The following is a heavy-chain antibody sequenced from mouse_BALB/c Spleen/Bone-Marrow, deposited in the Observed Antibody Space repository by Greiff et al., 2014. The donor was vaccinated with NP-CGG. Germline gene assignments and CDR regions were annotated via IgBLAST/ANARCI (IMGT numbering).Heavy chain of an antibody. CDR1: GYTFTSTW. Sequence: GSVLVRPGDSVKLSCKASGYTFTSTWIHWAKQRPGQGLEWIGEIHPNSGNTKYNEKLKGKATLTADTSSSTAYVDLSSLTSEDSAVYYCTRDGVGGAMDYWGQGTSVTVSS. J-gene: IGHJ4*01. V-gene: IGHV1S130*01. CDR2: IHPNSGNT. D-gene: IGHD2-3*01. CDR3: TRDGVGGAMDY.